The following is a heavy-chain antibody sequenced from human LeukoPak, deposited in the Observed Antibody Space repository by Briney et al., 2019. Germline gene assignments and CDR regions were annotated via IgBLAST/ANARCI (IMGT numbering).Heavy chain of an antibody. CDR1: GGTFSSYA. V-gene: IGHV1-69*01. J-gene: IGHJ4*02. CDR2: VIPIFGTA. CDR3: ARDPGYYDSSGYYYFDY. D-gene: IGHD3-22*01. Sequence: SVKVSCKASGGTFSSYAISWVRQAPGQGLEWMGGVIPIFGTANYAQKFQGRVTSTADESTSTAYMELSSLRSEHTAVYYCARDPGYYDSSGYYYFDYWGEGTLVTVTS.